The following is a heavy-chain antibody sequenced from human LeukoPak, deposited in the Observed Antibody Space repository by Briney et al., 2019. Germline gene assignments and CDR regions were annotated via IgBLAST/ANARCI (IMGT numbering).Heavy chain of an antibody. J-gene: IGHJ4*02. CDR2: IYYSGST. CDR1: GGSISSYY. D-gene: IGHD5-18*01. V-gene: IGHV4-59*01. CDR3: ATSRYSYGSDLDY. Sequence: SEPLSLTCTVSGGSISSYYWSWIRQPTGKGLEWIGYIYYSGSTNYNPSLKSRVTISVDTSKNQFSLELSSVTAADTAVYYCATSRYSYGSDLDYWGQGTLVTVSS.